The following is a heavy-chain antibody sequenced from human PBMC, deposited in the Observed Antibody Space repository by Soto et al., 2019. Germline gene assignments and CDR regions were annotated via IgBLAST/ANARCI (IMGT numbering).Heavy chain of an antibody. V-gene: IGHV3-23*01. Sequence: GGSLRLSCAASGFTFSSYAMSWVRQAPGKGLEWVSAISGSGGSTYYADSVKGRFTISRDNSKNTLYLQMNSLRAEDTAVYYCAKSPHFGGYRYYFDYWGQGTLVTVSS. CDR2: ISGSGGST. D-gene: IGHD2-15*01. J-gene: IGHJ4*02. CDR3: AKSPHFGGYRYYFDY. CDR1: GFTFSSYA.